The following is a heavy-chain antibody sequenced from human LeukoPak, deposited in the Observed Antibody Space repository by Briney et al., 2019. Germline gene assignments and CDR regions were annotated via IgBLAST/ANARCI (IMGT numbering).Heavy chain of an antibody. CDR1: GFTFSSYS. V-gene: IGHV3-21*01. D-gene: IGHD4-11*01. J-gene: IGHJ4*02. CDR2: VSSSSGYT. CDR3: AREIVSSNSFDY. Sequence: PGGSLRLSCAASGFTFSSYSMNWVRQAPGKGLEWVASVSSSSGYTYYADSVKGRFTISRDNAKNSLYLQMDSLRAQDTAVYYCAREIVSSNSFDYGGQGTLLTVSS.